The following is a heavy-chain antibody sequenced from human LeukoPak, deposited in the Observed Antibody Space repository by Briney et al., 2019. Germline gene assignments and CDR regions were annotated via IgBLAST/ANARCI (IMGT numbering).Heavy chain of an antibody. CDR2: IYHRGST. J-gene: IGHJ4*02. D-gene: IGHD6-13*01. CDR3: ASTIAAAGGGNY. Sequence: SETLSLTCAGSRYSISSGYYWGWIRQPPGKGLEWIGSIYHRGSTYYNPSLKSRVTISVDTSKNQFSLKLSSVTAADTAVYYCASTIAAAGGGNYWGQGTLVTVSS. V-gene: IGHV4-38-2*01. CDR1: RYSISSGYY.